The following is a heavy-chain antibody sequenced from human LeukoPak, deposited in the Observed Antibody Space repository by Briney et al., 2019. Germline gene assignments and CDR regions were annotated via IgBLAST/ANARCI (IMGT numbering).Heavy chain of an antibody. V-gene: IGHV4-61*02. J-gene: IGHJ4*02. CDR1: GGSISSGSYY. CDR3: ARARAKAVAVKVFDL. CDR2: IYTSGST. Sequence: PSETLSLTCTVSGGSISSGSYYWRWLRQPAGKGLEWIGRIYTSGSTNYTPSLKSRVPISVHTSRNQFSLNLSAVTAADTAGYYFARARAKAVAVKVFDLWGQRTGDSVPS. D-gene: IGHD6-19*01.